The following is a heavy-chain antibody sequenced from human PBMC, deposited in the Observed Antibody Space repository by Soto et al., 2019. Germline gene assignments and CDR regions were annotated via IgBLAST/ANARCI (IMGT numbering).Heavy chain of an antibody. CDR2: IYHSGST. Sequence: SETLSLTCAVSGGSISSGGYSWTWIRQPPGKGLEWIGYIYHSGSTNYNPSLKSRVTISVDTSKNQFSLKLSSVTAADTAVYYCARGGIAARPKNYYYYGMDVWGQGTTVTVSS. CDR1: GGSISSGGYS. J-gene: IGHJ6*02. V-gene: IGHV4-30-2*01. CDR3: ARGGIAARPKNYYYYGMDV. D-gene: IGHD6-6*01.